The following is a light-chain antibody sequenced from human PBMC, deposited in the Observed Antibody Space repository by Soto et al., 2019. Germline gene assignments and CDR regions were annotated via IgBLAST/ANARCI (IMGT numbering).Light chain of an antibody. CDR3: GSFTGNSYV. CDR1: SSDVGGYNF. J-gene: IGLJ1*01. CDR2: EVS. Sequence: QSVLTQPASVSGSPGQSITISCTGTSSDVGGYNFVSWYQQHPDKAPKLMISEVSNRPSGVSNRLSGSKSGNTASLTISGLQAEDEADYYCGSFTGNSYVFGTGTKLTVL. V-gene: IGLV2-14*01.